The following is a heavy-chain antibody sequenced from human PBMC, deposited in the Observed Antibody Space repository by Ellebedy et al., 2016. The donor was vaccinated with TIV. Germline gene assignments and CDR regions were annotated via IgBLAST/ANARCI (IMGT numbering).Heavy chain of an antibody. D-gene: IGHD6-13*01. CDR3: ARTSRGFEDFEY. J-gene: IGHJ4*02. CDR1: GFSISSIYY. CDR2: LYHSGST. Sequence: GSLRLXCTVSGFSISSIYYTGWIRQSPDKGLEWIGSLYHSGSTNYNPSLKSRVTISLDTYNNQFSLKLSSVTAADTAVYYCARTSRGFEDFEYWGPGTLVTVSS. V-gene: IGHV4-38-2*02.